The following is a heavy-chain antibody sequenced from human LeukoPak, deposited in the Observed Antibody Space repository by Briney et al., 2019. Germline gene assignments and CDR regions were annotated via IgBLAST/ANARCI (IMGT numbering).Heavy chain of an antibody. D-gene: IGHD3-10*01. CDR3: ARGRYYYASGTYFDY. CDR2: IYTSGST. CDR1: GGSISSGSYY. V-gene: IGHV4-61*02. J-gene: IGHJ4*02. Sequence: SETLSLTCTVSGGSISSGSYYWSWIRQPAGKGLEWIGRIYTSGSTNYNPSLKSRVTISVATSNHQFSLKLRSVTAAATDVYYCARGRYYYASGTYFDYWGQGTLVTVSS.